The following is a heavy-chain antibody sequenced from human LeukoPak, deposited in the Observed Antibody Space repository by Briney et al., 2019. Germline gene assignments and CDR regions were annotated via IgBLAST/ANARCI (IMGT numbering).Heavy chain of an antibody. CDR2: MYYSGST. CDR1: GGSISSSGYY. Sequence: SETLSLTCTVSGGSISSSGYYWGWIRQPPGKGLEWIGSMYYSGSTYYNPSLKSRVTISVDTSKNQFSLKLSSVTAADTAVYYCARARYCSSTSCLFDAFDIWGQGTMVTVSS. CDR3: ARARYCSSTSCLFDAFDI. J-gene: IGHJ3*02. D-gene: IGHD2-2*01. V-gene: IGHV4-39*07.